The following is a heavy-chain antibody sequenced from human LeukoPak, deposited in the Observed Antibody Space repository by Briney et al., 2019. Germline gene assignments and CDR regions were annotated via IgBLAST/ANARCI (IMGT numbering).Heavy chain of an antibody. J-gene: IGHJ4*02. D-gene: IGHD3/OR15-3a*01. CDR1: GGSISSGGYY. CDR3: ARGSRRTGYSL. V-gene: IGHV4-31*03. CDR2: IYYSGST. Sequence: SETLSLTCTVSGGSISSGGYYWSWIRQHPGDGLEWIGYIYYSGSTYYNPSLKSRVTISIDTSKNQFSLKLSSVTAADTAVYYCARGSRRTGYSLWGQGTLVTVSS.